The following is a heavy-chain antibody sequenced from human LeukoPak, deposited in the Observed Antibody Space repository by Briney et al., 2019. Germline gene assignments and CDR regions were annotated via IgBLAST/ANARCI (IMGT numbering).Heavy chain of an antibody. CDR3: ARVVYSRLQLWSREVRAFDI. D-gene: IGHD5-18*01. J-gene: IGHJ3*02. CDR2: ISAYTGNT. CDR1: GHTFTSYG. Sequence: ASVKVSCKASGHTFTSYGISGVRQAPGQGLEWMGWISAYTGNTNYAQKLQCRVTMTTDTSTSTAYTELRRLRSDDTAVYYCARVVYSRLQLWSREVRAFDIWGQGTMVTVSS. V-gene: IGHV1-18*04.